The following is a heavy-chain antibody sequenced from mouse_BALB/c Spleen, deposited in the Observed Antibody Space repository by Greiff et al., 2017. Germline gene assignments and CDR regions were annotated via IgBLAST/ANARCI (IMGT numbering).Heavy chain of an antibody. Sequence: EVQLVESGGGLVQPGGSLKLSCAASGFTFSSYTMSWVRQTPEKRLEWVAYISNGGGSTYYPDTVKGRFTISRDNAKNTLYLQMSSLKSEDTAMYYCARYDGYYFDYWGQGTTLTVSS. CDR1: GFTFSSYT. CDR2: ISNGGGST. V-gene: IGHV5-12-2*01. CDR3: ARYDGYYFDY. J-gene: IGHJ2*01. D-gene: IGHD2-3*01.